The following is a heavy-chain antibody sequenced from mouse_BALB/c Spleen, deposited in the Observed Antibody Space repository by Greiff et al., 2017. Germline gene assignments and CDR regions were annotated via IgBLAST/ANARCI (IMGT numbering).Heavy chain of an antibody. Sequence: EVQVVESGGGLVQPGGSLKLSCAASGFTFSSYTMSWVRQTPEKRLEWVAYISNGGGSTYYPDTVKGRFTISRDNAKNTLYLQMSSLKSEDTAMYYCARLGGNWFAYWGQGTLVTVSA. CDR3: ARLGGNWFAY. CDR2: ISNGGGST. J-gene: IGHJ3*01. V-gene: IGHV5-12-2*01. CDR1: GFTFSSYT. D-gene: IGHD2-1*01.